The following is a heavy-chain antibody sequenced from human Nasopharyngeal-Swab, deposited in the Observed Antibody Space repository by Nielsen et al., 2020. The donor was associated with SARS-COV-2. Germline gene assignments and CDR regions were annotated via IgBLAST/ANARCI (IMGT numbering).Heavy chain of an antibody. CDR3: ARDRSNWGSYYYYYGMDV. V-gene: IGHV3-21*01. D-gene: IGHD7-27*01. Sequence: GESLKISCAASGFTFSSYAMSWVRQAPGKGLEWVSSISSSSTYIYYADSVKGRFTISRDNAKNSLYLQMSILRAEDTAVYYCARDRSNWGSYYYYYGMDVWGQGTTVTVSS. CDR2: ISSSSTYI. CDR1: GFTFSSYA. J-gene: IGHJ6*02.